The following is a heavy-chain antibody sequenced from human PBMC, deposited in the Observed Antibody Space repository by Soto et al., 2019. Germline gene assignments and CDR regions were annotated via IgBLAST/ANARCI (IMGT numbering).Heavy chain of an antibody. D-gene: IGHD2-2*01. Sequence: GGSLRLSCAASGITFSSSGMHWVRQAPGKGLEWVAVTSYDGSDKYYADSVKGRFTISRDNSKNTLYLQMNSLRVEDTAVYYCAKVGVLPTALDYWGQGTLVTVS. J-gene: IGHJ4*02. V-gene: IGHV3-30*18. CDR3: AKVGVLPTALDY. CDR2: TSYDGSDK. CDR1: GITFSSSG.